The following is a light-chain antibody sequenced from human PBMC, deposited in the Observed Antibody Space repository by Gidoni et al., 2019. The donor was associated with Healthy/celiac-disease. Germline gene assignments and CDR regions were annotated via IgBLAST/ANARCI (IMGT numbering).Light chain of an antibody. CDR3: QSYDSSLSGSGV. CDR1: SSNIGAGYY. J-gene: IGLJ3*02. V-gene: IGLV1-40*01. Sequence: QSVLTQPPSVSGAPGQRVTISCTGSSSNIGAGYYVHWYQQLPGTAPKLLIYVNSNRPSGVPDRFSGSKSGTSASLAITGLQAEDEADYYCQSYDSSLSGSGVFGGGTKLTVL. CDR2: VNS.